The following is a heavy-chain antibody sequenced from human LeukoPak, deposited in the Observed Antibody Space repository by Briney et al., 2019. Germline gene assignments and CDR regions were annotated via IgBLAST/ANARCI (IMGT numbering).Heavy chain of an antibody. J-gene: IGHJ4*02. Sequence: TSETLSLTCTVSGGSISSSSYYWGWIRQPPGKGLEWIGSIYYSGSTYYNPSLKSRVTISVDTSKNQFSLKLTSVTAADTAVYYCARGRGDYYDSSGYYRDRTFDYWGQGTLVTVSS. CDR2: IYYSGST. CDR3: ARGRGDYYDSSGYYRDRTFDY. CDR1: GGSISSSSYY. V-gene: IGHV4-39*07. D-gene: IGHD3-22*01.